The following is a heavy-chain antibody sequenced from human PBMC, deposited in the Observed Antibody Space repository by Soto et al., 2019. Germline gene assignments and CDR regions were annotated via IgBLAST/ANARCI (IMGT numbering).Heavy chain of an antibody. Sequence: PGGSLRLSCAASGFTFSNAWMSWVRQAPGKGLEWVGRIKSKTDGGTTDYAAPVKGRFTISRDDSKNTLYLQMNSLKTEDTAVYYCTTDGDIVATPPYYYGMDVWGQGTTVTVSS. V-gene: IGHV3-15*01. CDR3: TTDGDIVATPPYYYGMDV. CDR1: GFTFSNAW. D-gene: IGHD5-12*01. J-gene: IGHJ6*02. CDR2: IKSKTDGGTT.